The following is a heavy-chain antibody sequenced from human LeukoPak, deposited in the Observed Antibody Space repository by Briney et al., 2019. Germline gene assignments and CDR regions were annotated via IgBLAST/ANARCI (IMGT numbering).Heavy chain of an antibody. CDR1: GGSFSGYY. Sequence: SETLSLTCAVYGGSFSGYYWSWIRQPPGKGLEWIGEINHSGSTNYNPSLKSRVTISVDTSKNQFSLKLSSVTAADTAVYYCARQRYYYGSGSYGYYYYYYMDVWGKGTTVTISS. V-gene: IGHV4-34*01. CDR3: ARQRYYYGSGSYGYYYYYYMDV. CDR2: INHSGST. D-gene: IGHD3-10*01. J-gene: IGHJ6*03.